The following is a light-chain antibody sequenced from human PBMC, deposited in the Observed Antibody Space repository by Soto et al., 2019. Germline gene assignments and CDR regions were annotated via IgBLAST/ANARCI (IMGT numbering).Light chain of an antibody. V-gene: IGKV3-15*01. CDR1: QSVDIN. J-gene: IGKJ4*01. CDR2: GAS. CDR3: QQYNNWPLT. Sequence: EIVLTQSPATLSVSPGERVTLSCRASQSVDINLAWYQQKPGQAPRLLIYGASTRATGIPARFSSSGSGTEFTLTISSLQSEDFAVYYCQQYNNWPLTFGGGTKVDIK.